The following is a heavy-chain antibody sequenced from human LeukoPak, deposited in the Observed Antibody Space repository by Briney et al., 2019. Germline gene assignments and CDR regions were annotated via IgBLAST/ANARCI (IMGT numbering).Heavy chain of an antibody. D-gene: IGHD3-22*01. V-gene: IGHV3-23*01. CDR1: GFTFSIYA. CDR3: AKGRNYYDNSGYFAY. Sequence: GGSLRLSCAASGFTFSIYAMSWVRQAPGKGLEWVSAISGSGGTAYNADSVKGRFTISRDNSKNTLYLQMNSLRAEDTAVYYCAKGRNYYDNSGYFAYWGQGTLVTVSS. CDR2: ISGSGGTA. J-gene: IGHJ4*02.